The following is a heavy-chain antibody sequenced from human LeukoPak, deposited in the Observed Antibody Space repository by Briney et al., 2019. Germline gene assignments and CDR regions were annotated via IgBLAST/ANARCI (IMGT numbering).Heavy chain of an antibody. CDR3: ASPRVGATAFDI. V-gene: IGHV5-51*01. Sequence: GESLKISCKGSGYSFTTYWIGWVRQMPGKGLEYLGIINPGDSDTRYSPSFQGQVTISVDKSISTAYLQWSSLKASDTAMYYCASPRVGATAFDIWGQGTLVTVSS. CDR1: GYSFTTYW. J-gene: IGHJ3*02. D-gene: IGHD1-26*01. CDR2: INPGDSDT.